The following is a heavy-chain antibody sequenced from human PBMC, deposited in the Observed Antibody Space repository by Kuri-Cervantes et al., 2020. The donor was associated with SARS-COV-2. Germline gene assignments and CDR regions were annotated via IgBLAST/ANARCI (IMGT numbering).Heavy chain of an antibody. CDR2: INHSGST. CDR1: GGSFSGYY. D-gene: IGHD3-22*01. CDR3: AAMAYYYDSNGYCSPGSCSLDY. Sequence: GSLRLSCAVYGGSFSGYYWSWIRQPPGKGLEWIGEINHSGSTNYNPSLKSRVAISVDTSKNQFSLKLSSVTAADTAVYYCAAMAYYYDSNGYCSPGSCSLDYWGQGSLVTVSS. J-gene: IGHJ4*02. V-gene: IGHV4-34*01.